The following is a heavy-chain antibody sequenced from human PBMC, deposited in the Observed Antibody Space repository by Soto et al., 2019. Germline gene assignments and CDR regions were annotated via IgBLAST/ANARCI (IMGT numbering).Heavy chain of an antibody. Sequence: GGSLRLSCAASGFTFSSYAMSWVRQAPGKGLEWVSAISGSGGSTYYADSVKGRFTISRDNSKNTLYLQMNSLRAEDTAVYYCAKVPDIVVVVAATLDYWGQGTLVTVSS. J-gene: IGHJ4*02. CDR1: GFTFSSYA. D-gene: IGHD2-15*01. CDR3: AKVPDIVVVVAATLDY. V-gene: IGHV3-23*01. CDR2: ISGSGGST.